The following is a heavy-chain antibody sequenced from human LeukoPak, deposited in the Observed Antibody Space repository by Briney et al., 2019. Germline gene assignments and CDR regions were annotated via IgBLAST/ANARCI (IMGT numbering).Heavy chain of an antibody. D-gene: IGHD6-19*01. J-gene: IGHJ4*02. CDR1: GFTFSSYW. V-gene: IGHV3-30*03. CDR3: ARLKAVAGNQYYFDY. Sequence: GGSLRLSCAASGFTFSSYWMSWVRQAPGKGLEWVALISYDGSNKKYADSVKGRFTISRDNSKNTLYLQTNSLRGEDTALYYCARLKAVAGNQYYFDYWGLGTLVTVSS. CDR2: ISYDGSNK.